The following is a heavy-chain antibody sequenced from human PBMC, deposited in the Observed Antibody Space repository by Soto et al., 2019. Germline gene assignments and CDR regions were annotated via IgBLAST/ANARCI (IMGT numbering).Heavy chain of an antibody. D-gene: IGHD6-19*01. J-gene: IGHJ4*02. CDR2: IYYSGST. CDR3: ARLPSGHSSGWYYIDY. CDR1: GGSISSYY. Sequence: SETLSLTCTVSGGSISSYYRSWVRQPPGKGLEWIGYIYYSGSTNYNPSLKSRVTISVDTSKNQFSLKLSSVTAADTAVYYCARLPSGHSSGWYYIDYWGQGTLVTVSS. V-gene: IGHV4-59*01.